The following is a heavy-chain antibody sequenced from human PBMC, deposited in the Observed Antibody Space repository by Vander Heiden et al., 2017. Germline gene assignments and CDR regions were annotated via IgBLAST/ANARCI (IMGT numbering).Heavy chain of an antibody. CDR1: GFSFSDFG. Sequence: QVQLVASGGGVVQPGRSLRLSCAASGFSFSDFGIHWVRQAQGKGLEWVAVIWYDGSKKFFADSVKGRFTLSRDNSKNTLYLQMSSLTAEDTALYYCARAQQGSIDYWGQGALVTVSS. CDR2: IWYDGSKK. J-gene: IGHJ4*02. V-gene: IGHV3-33*01. CDR3: ARAQQGSIDY.